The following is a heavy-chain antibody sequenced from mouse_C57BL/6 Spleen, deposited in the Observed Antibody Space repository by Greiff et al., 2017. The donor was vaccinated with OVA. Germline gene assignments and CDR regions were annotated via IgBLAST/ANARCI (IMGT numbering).Heavy chain of an antibody. V-gene: IGHV1-69*01. D-gene: IGHD2-2*01. CDR2: IDPSDSYT. Sequence: VQLQQPGAELVMPGASVKLSCKASGYTFTSYWMHWVKQRPGQGLEWIGEIDPSDSYTNYNQKFKGKSTLTVDKSSSTAYMQLSSLTSEDSAVYYCASYGYGGAYWGQGTLVTVSA. CDR3: ASYGYGGAY. J-gene: IGHJ3*01. CDR1: GYTFTSYW.